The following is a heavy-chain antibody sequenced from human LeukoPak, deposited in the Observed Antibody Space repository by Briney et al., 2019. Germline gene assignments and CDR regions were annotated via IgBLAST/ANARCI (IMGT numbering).Heavy chain of an antibody. CDR3: AKDEVVPGYYYTDV. J-gene: IGHJ6*03. Sequence: GGSLRLSCATSGLSFSTHTMNWVRQAPGKGPEWLSYISSSSSTTYYADSVKGRFTISRDNSKNTMYLQMNSLNAEDTAVYYCAKDEVVPGYYYTDVWGRGTTVTISS. CDR1: GLSFSTHT. V-gene: IGHV3-48*01. CDR2: ISSSSSTT. D-gene: IGHD2-2*01.